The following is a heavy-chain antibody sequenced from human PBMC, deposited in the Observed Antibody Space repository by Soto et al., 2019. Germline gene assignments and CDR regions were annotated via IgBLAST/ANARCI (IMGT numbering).Heavy chain of an antibody. Sequence: GGSLRLSCAASGFTFSSYAMSWVRQAPGKGLDWFSAISGSGGSIYYADSVKGRFTISRDNSKNTLYLQMNSLRAEDTAVYYCANEVWIVVVRHDAFDIWGQGTMVTVSS. V-gene: IGHV3-23*01. CDR3: ANEVWIVVVRHDAFDI. J-gene: IGHJ3*02. CDR1: GFTFSSYA. D-gene: IGHD2-15*01. CDR2: ISGSGGSI.